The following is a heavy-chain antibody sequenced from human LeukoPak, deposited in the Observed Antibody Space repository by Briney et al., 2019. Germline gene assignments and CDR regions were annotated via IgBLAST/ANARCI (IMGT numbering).Heavy chain of an antibody. CDR2: IYTSGST. CDR1: GGSISSYY. V-gene: IGHV4-4*09. J-gene: IGHJ6*03. D-gene: IGHD1-26*01. CDR3: ARGWGERLANYYYYYMDV. Sequence: SETLSLTCTVSGGSISSYYWSWIRQPPGQGLEWIGFIYTSGSTNYNPSLKSRVTISVDTSKNQFYLKLSSVTAADTAVYYCARGWGERLANYYYYYMDVWGKGTTVTVSS.